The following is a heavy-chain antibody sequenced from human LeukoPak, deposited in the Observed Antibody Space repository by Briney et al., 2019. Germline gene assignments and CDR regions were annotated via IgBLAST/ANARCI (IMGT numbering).Heavy chain of an antibody. J-gene: IGHJ4*02. D-gene: IGHD2-2*01. CDR3: AKGGSPSCYSSSGY. Sequence: GGSLRLSCAVSGFTFSSYEMNWVRQAPGKGLEWVSAICGSDGSRYYADSVKGLFTISRDNSKNTVYLQMNSLRGEDTAVYYCAKGGSPSCYSSSGYWGQGTLVTVSS. CDR1: GFTFSSYE. CDR2: ICGSDGSR. V-gene: IGHV3-23*01.